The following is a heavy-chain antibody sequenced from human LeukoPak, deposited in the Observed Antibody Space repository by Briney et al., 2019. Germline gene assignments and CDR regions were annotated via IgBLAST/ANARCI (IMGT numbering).Heavy chain of an antibody. D-gene: IGHD5-18*01. CDR1: GYSFSVYY. J-gene: IGHJ6*02. CDR3: ARGYTDAMDV. V-gene: IGHV1-2*02. CDR2: IDPHSGGT. Sequence: ASVKVSCKASGYSFSVYYIHWVRQAPGQGLEWMGWIDPHSGGTNYAQKFQGRVTMTRDTSITTAYMELSSLKFDDTGVYSCARGYTDAMDVWGQGTTVTVSS.